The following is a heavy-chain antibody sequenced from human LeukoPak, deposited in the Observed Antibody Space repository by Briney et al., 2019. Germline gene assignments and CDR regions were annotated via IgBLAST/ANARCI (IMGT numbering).Heavy chain of an antibody. Sequence: GASVKVSCKASGYTFTGYGISWVRQAPGQGLEWMGWISAYNGNTNYAQKLQGRVTMTTDTSTSTAYMELRSLRSDDTAVYYCARANPICSGGSCYYYYYYMDVWGKGTTVTVSS. CDR2: ISAYNGNT. CDR1: GYTFTGYG. J-gene: IGHJ6*03. CDR3: ARANPICSGGSCYYYYYYMDV. V-gene: IGHV1-18*01. D-gene: IGHD2-15*01.